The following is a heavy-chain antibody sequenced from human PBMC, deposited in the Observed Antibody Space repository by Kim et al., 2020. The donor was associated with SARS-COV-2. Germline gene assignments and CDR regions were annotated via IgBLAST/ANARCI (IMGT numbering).Heavy chain of an antibody. CDR1: GYSFTSYW. CDR2: IDPSDSYT. J-gene: IGHJ5*02. V-gene: IGHV5-10-1*01. CDR3: ARHGSSWLPYNWFDP. Sequence: EESLKISCKGSGYSFTSYWISWVRQMPGKGLEWMGRIDPSDSYTNYSPSFQGHVTISADKSISTAYLQWSSLKASDTAMYYCARHGSSWLPYNWFDPWGQGTLVTVSS. D-gene: IGHD6-13*01.